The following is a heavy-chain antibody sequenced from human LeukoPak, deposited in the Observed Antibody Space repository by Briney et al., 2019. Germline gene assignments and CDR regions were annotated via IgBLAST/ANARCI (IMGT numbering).Heavy chain of an antibody. Sequence: SETLSLTCTVSGGSISNYFWNWIRQPAGKGLEWLGRVDSSWNTNYSPSLKSRLTMSVDTSKNQFSLKVTSVTAADTAVYYCARVCGSATGYRLCGFDIWGQGTVVTVSS. CDR2: VDSSWNT. J-gene: IGHJ3*02. V-gene: IGHV4-4*07. CDR1: GGSISNYF. CDR3: ARVCGSATGYRLCGFDI. D-gene: IGHD3-9*01.